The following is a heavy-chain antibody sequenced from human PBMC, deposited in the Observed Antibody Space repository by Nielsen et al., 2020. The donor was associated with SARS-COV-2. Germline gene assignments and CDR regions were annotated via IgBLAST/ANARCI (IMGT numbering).Heavy chain of an antibody. J-gene: IGHJ4*02. CDR3: ARALVGATSLDY. Sequence: SLKIPCAASGFTFSDHYMDWVRQAPGKGLEWVGRTRNKANSYTTEYAASVKGRFTISRDDSKNSLYLQMNSLKTEDTAVYYCARALVGATSLDYWGQGTLVTVSS. V-gene: IGHV3-72*01. CDR1: GFTFSDHY. D-gene: IGHD1-26*01. CDR2: TRNKANSYTT.